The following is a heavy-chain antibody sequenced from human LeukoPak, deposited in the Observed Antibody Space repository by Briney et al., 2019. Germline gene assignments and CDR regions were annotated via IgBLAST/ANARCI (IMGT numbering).Heavy chain of an antibody. D-gene: IGHD3-22*01. Sequence: PGGSLRLSCAASGFTFGSYSMSWVRQVPGKGLERVSVISAGGITTYYADSVKGRFTISRDNAKNSLYLQMNSLRAEDTAVYYCARDYYDSSCVYWGQGTLVTVSS. CDR2: ISAGGITT. CDR3: ARDYYDSSCVY. J-gene: IGHJ4*02. CDR1: GFTFGSYS. V-gene: IGHV3-23*01.